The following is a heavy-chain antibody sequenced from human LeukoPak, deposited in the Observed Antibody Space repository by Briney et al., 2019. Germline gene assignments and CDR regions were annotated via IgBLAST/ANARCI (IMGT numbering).Heavy chain of an antibody. Sequence: SETLSLTCAVYGGSFSGYYWSWIRQPPGKGLEWIGEINHSGSTNYNPSLKSRVTISVDTSKNQFSLKLSSVTAADTAVYYCALARAGTDAFDIWGQGTMVTVSS. D-gene: IGHD1-14*01. J-gene: IGHJ3*02. CDR3: ALARAGTDAFDI. CDR1: GGSFSGYY. V-gene: IGHV4-34*01. CDR2: INHSGST.